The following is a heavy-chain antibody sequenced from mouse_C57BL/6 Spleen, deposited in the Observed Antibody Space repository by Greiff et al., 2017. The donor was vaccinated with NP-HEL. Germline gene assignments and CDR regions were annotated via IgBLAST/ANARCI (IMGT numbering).Heavy chain of an antibody. J-gene: IGHJ4*01. CDR2: IDPSDSYT. Sequence: VQLQQPGAELVMPGASVKLSCKASGYTFTSYWMHWVKQRPGQGLEWIGEIDPSDSYTNYNQKFKGKSTLTVDKSSSTAYMQLSSLTSEDSAVYYCARLLRGDYAMDYWGQGTSVTVSS. D-gene: IGHD1-1*01. V-gene: IGHV1-69*01. CDR3: ARLLRGDYAMDY. CDR1: GYTFTSYW.